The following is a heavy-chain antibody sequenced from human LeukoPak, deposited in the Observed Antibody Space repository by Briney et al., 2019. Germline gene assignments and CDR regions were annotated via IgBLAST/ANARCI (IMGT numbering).Heavy chain of an antibody. D-gene: IGHD3-3*01. CDR1: GGSISSYY. J-gene: IGHJ4*02. CDR2: IYYSGST. V-gene: IGHV4-59*01. Sequence: PSETLSLTCTVSGGSISSYYWSWIRQPPGKGLEWIGYIYYSGSTNYDPSLKSRVTISVDTSKNQFSLKLSSVTAADTAVYYCARESDFWSALFDYWGQGTLVTVSS. CDR3: ARESDFWSALFDY.